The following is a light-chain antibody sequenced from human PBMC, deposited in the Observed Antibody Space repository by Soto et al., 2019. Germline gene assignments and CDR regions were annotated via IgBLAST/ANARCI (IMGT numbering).Light chain of an antibody. CDR3: SSYSSSITLV. V-gene: IGLV2-14*01. J-gene: IGLJ2*01. Sequence: QSVLTQPASVSGSPGQSITISCTGTSSDVGGYYYVSWYQQHPGTAPKLMIYDVSNRPSGVSNRFSGSKSGNSASLTISGLQAEDEADYYCSSYSSSITLVFGGGTKLTVL. CDR2: DVS. CDR1: SSDVGGYYY.